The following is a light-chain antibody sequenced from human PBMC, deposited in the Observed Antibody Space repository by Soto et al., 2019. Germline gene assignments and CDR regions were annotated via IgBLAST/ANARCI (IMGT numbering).Light chain of an antibody. CDR3: SSYAGSNNLI. J-gene: IGLJ2*01. CDR2: EVS. V-gene: IGLV2-8*01. Sequence: QSALTQPPSASGSPGQSVTISCTGTSSDVGGYKYVSWYQRHPGKAPKLIIYEVSRRPPGVHDRFSGSKSGNTASLTVSGLHAEDEADYYCSSYAGSNNLIFGGGTKLTVL. CDR1: SSDVGGYKY.